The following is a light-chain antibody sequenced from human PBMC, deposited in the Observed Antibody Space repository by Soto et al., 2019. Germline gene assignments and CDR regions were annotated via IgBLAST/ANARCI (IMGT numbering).Light chain of an antibody. J-gene: IGLJ2*01. CDR3: ASWDSSLTGGV. CDR2: EDN. CDR1: SPNIGNNI. V-gene: IGLV1-51*02. Sequence: QSVLTQPPSVSAAPGQKVTISCSGSSPNIGNNIVSWYQQLPGTAPKLLIYEDNKRPSGIPDRFSGSKSGTSATLGITGLQTGDEAEYYCASWDSSLTGGVFGGGTQLNVL.